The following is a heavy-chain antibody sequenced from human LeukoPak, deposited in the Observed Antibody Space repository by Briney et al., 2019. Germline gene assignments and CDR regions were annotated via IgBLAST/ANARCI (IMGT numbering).Heavy chain of an antibody. CDR3: TRDLSHYYYDSSAKGGY. CDR2: IRSKAYGGTT. J-gene: IGHJ4*02. V-gene: IGHV3-49*04. D-gene: IGHD3-22*01. CDR1: GFTFGDYA. Sequence: GGSLRLSCTASGFTFGDYAMSWVRQAPGKGLEWVGFIRSKAYGGTTEYAASVKGRFTISRDDSKSIAYLQMNSLKPEDTAVYYCTRDLSHYYYDSSAKGGYWGQGTLVTVSS.